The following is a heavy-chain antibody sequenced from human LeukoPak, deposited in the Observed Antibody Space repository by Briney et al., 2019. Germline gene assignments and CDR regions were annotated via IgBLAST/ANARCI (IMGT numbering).Heavy chain of an antibody. J-gene: IGHJ4*02. Sequence: SETLSLTCTVSGYSINSGYYWVWIRQPPGKGLEWIGSIYRSGSTNYNPSLKSRVTISVDTSKNQFSLKLNSVTAADTAIYYCARVQNIVGATKTGFFDSWGQGTLVTVSS. D-gene: IGHD1-26*01. CDR3: ARVQNIVGATKTGFFDS. CDR1: GYSINSGYY. V-gene: IGHV4-38-2*02. CDR2: IYRSGST.